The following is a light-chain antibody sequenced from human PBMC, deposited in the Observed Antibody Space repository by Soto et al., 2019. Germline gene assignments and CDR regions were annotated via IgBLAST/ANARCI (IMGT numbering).Light chain of an antibody. Sequence: DIQLTQSPSFLSASVGDRVTINCRASQGISTFLAWYQQKPGKAPKLLIYAASTLQTGVPSRFSGSGSGTEYTLTIISLQPEDFATYYCQQLNSYPITFGQGTRLEIK. CDR1: QGISTF. CDR3: QQLNSYPIT. V-gene: IGKV1-9*01. CDR2: AAS. J-gene: IGKJ5*01.